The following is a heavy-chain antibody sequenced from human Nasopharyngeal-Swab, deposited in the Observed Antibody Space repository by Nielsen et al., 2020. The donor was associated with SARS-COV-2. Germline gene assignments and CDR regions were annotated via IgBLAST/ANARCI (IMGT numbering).Heavy chain of an antibody. CDR1: GLIVSSNY. CDR3: ARVANHSMDS. J-gene: IGHJ4*02. CDR2: IYSGGTT. Sequence: GALRLSCAASGLIVSSNYMSWVRQAPGKGLEWVSIIYSGGTTYYADSVRGRFTISRDNSKNTLSLQMSSLRAEDTAVYYCARVANHSMDSWGQGTLVTVSS. D-gene: IGHD1-14*01. V-gene: IGHV3-53*01.